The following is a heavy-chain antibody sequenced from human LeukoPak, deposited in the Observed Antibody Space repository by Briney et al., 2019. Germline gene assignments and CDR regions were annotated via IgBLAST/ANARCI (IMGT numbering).Heavy chain of an antibody. J-gene: IGHJ4*02. D-gene: IGHD3-16*02. Sequence: SETLSLTCAVYGGSFSGYYWSWIRQPPGKGLEWFGEINHSGSTNYNPSLKSRVTISVDTSKNQFSLKLSSVTAADTAVYYCARVGYDYVWGSYRLLDYWGQGTLVTVSS. CDR2: INHSGST. CDR3: ARVGYDYVWGSYRLLDY. V-gene: IGHV4-34*01. CDR1: GGSFSGYY.